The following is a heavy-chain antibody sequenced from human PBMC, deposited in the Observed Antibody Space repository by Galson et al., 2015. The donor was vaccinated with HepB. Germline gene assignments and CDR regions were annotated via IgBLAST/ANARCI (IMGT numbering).Heavy chain of an antibody. V-gene: IGHV3-30*18. J-gene: IGHJ2*01. CDR2: ISYDGSNK. D-gene: IGHD6-13*01. CDR3: AKSPDGDSSSWYPHRGSGWHNWYFDL. CDR1: GFTFSSYG. Sequence: SLRLSCAASGFTFSSYGMHWVRQAPGKGLEWVAVISYDGSNKYYADSVKGRFTISRDNSKNTLYLQMNSLRAEDTAVYYCAKSPDGDSSSWYPHRGSGWHNWYFDLWGRGTLVTVSS.